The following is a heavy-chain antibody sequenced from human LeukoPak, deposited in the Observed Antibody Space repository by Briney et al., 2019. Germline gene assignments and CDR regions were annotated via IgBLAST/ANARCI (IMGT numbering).Heavy chain of an antibody. CDR2: INAGSGNT. V-gene: IGHV1-3*01. CDR3: ARDPLGEVRGVPSYFDY. D-gene: IGHD3-10*01. J-gene: IGHJ4*02. CDR1: GYTFTSYA. Sequence: ASVKVSCKASGYTFTSYAMHWVRQAPGQRLEWMGWINAGSGNTKYSQKFQGRVSITRDTSASTAYMELSSLRSEDTAVYYCARDPLGEVRGVPSYFDYWGQGTLVTVSS.